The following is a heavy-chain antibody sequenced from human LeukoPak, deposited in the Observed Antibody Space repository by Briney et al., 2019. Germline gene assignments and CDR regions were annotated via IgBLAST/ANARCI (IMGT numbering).Heavy chain of an antibody. CDR1: GFTFSGYA. CDR2: ISYDGSNK. Sequence: PGRSLRLSCAASGFTFSGYAMHWVRQAPGKGLEWVAVISYDGSNKYYADSVKGRFTISRDNSKNTLYLQMNSLRAEDTAVYYCAREGGSSWPFDYWGQGTLVTVSS. J-gene: IGHJ4*02. CDR3: AREGGSSWPFDY. V-gene: IGHV3-30*01. D-gene: IGHD6-13*01.